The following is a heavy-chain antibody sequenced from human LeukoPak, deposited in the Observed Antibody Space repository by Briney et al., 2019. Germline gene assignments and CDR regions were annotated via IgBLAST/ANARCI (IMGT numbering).Heavy chain of an antibody. V-gene: IGHV3-21*01. CDR1: GFTFSSYS. Sequence: GGSLRLSCAASGFTFSSYSMNWVRQAPGKGLEWVSSISSSSSYIYYADSVKGRFTISRDNAKNSLYLQMNSLRAEDTAVYYCARAVSSRGPRIAYWGQGTLVTVSS. D-gene: IGHD4-11*01. CDR3: ARAVSSRGPRIAY. J-gene: IGHJ4*02. CDR2: ISSSSSYI.